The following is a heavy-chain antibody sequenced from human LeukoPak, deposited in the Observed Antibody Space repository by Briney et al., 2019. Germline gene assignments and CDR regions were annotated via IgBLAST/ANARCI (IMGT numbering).Heavy chain of an antibody. J-gene: IGHJ2*01. D-gene: IGHD3-3*01. Sequence: SETLSLTCAVYGGSFSGYYWSWIRQPPGKGLEWIGEINHSGSTNYNPSLKSRVTISVDTSKNQFSLKLSSVTAADTAVYYCARGDYDFWSGNIEYWYFDLWGRGTLVTVSS. CDR1: GGSFSGYY. CDR3: ARGDYDFWSGNIEYWYFDL. CDR2: INHSGST. V-gene: IGHV4-34*01.